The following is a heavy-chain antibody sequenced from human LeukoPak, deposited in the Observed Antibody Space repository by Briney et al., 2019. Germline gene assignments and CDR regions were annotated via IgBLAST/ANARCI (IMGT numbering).Heavy chain of an antibody. D-gene: IGHD4-17*01. V-gene: IGHV4-59*01. CDR1: GGSIRGYY. J-gene: IGHJ4*02. Sequence: PSETLSLTCNVSGGSIRGYYWSWIRQPPGKGLEWIGYIYYSGSTNYNPSLKSRVTISVDTSKNQFSLKLSSVTAADTAVYYCARGTPYGDFDYWGQGTLVTVSS. CDR2: IYYSGST. CDR3: ARGTPYGDFDY.